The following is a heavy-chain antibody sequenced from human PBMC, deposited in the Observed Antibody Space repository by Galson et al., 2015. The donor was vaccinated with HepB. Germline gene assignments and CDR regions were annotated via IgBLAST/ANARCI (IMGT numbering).Heavy chain of an antibody. Sequence: SLRLSCAASGFTFSSYGMHWVRQAPGKGLEWVAVISYDGSNKYYADSVKGRFTISRDNPKNTLYLQMNSLRAEDTAVYYCAKDQGYFDWLFNFDYWGQGTLVTVSS. J-gene: IGHJ4*02. CDR2: ISYDGSNK. CDR3: AKDQGYFDWLFNFDY. CDR1: GFTFSSYG. D-gene: IGHD3-9*01. V-gene: IGHV3-30*18.